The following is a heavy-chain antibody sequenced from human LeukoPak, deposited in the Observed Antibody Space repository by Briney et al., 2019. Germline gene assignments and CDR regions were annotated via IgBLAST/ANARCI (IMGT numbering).Heavy chain of an antibody. J-gene: IGHJ4*02. D-gene: IGHD3-22*01. Sequence: ASVKVSCKASGFTFTSSAMQWVRQAPGQGLEWMGRIIPILGIANYAQKFQGRVTITADKSTSTAYMELSSLRSEDTAVYYCARDPGFGYDSSGYVYFDYWGQGTLVTVSS. V-gene: IGHV1-69*04. CDR3: ARDPGFGYDSSGYVYFDY. CDR2: IIPILGIA. CDR1: GFTFTSSA.